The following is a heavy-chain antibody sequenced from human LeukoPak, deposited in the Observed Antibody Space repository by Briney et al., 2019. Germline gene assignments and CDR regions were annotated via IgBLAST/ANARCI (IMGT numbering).Heavy chain of an antibody. V-gene: IGHV3-21*01. Sequence: KPGGSLRLSCAASGXTFSSYSMNWVRQAPGKGLEWVLSISSSSSYIYYADSVKGRFTISRDNAKNSLYLQMNSLRAEDTAVYYCASKERKAAAANGSYWGQGTLVTVSS. CDR2: ISSSSSYI. J-gene: IGHJ4*02. D-gene: IGHD6-13*01. CDR1: GXTFSSYS. CDR3: ASKERKAAAANGSY.